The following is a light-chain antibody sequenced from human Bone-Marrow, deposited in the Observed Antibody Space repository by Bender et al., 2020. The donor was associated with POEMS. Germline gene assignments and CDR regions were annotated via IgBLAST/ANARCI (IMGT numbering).Light chain of an antibody. V-gene: IGLV3-25*03. J-gene: IGLJ3*02. Sequence: SFELKQPPSASVSPGQTARITCSADVLPNQFTYWYQQKPGQAPLMVMSKDSERPSGIPERFSGSTSGTTVTLTITGVQAEDEADYYCQSADSSGTWVFGGGTKLTV. CDR1: VLPNQF. CDR2: KDS. CDR3: QSADSSGTWV.